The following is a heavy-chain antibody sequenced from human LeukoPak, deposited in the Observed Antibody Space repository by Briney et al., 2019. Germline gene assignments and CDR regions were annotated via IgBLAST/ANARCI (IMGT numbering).Heavy chain of an antibody. CDR1: GGSISSSSYY. D-gene: IGHD3-10*01. V-gene: IGHV4-39*07. CDR3: ARDLVTMVRGDDH. CDR2: MHTSGNT. J-gene: IGHJ4*02. Sequence: SETLSLTCTVSGGSISSSSYYWGWIRQPPGKGLEWIGRMHTSGNTNYNPSLKSRVTMSLDTSKNQFSLKLTSVTAADAAVYYCARDLVTMVRGDDHWGQGTLVTVSS.